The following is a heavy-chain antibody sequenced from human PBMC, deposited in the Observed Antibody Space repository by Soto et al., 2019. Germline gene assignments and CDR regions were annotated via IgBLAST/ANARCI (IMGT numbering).Heavy chain of an antibody. D-gene: IGHD6-19*01. J-gene: IGHJ6*02. CDR1: GFTFSSYA. CDR3: AKDLGSGWYSSMDV. CDR2: ISGSGGST. V-gene: IGHV3-23*01. Sequence: AGGSLRLSCAASGFTFSSYAMSWVRQAPGKGLEWVSAISGSGGSTYYADSVKGRFTISRDNSKNTLYLQMNSLRAEDTAVYYCAKDLGSGWYSSMDVWGQGTTVTVSS.